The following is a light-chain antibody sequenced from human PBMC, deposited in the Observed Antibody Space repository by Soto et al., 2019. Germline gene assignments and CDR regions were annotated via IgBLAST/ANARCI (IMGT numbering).Light chain of an antibody. CDR2: EVT. J-gene: IGLJ2*01. V-gene: IGLV2-8*01. CDR1: SSDVGTYNY. Sequence: QSVLTQPPSASGSLGQSVTISCTGSSSDVGTYNYVSWYQQYPGKAPKLMIYEVTKRPSGVPDRFSGSKSGNTASLTVSGLQADDEADYYCSSYAGSNNFVVFGGGTKL. CDR3: SSYAGSNNFVV.